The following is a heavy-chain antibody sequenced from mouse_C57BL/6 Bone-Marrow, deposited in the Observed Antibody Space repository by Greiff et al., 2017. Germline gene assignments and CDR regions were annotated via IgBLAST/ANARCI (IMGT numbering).Heavy chain of an antibody. V-gene: IGHV1-81*01. J-gene: IGHJ2*01. Sequence: VQLQESGAELARPGASVKLSCKASGYTFTSYGISWVKQRTGQGLEWIGGLYPKSGNTKYNEKFKGKATLTADKSSSTAYVELRSLTSEDSAVYFCASVATDDWGKGTTLTVSS. CDR1: GYTFTSYG. CDR2: LYPKSGNT. D-gene: IGHD1-1*01. CDR3: ASVATDD.